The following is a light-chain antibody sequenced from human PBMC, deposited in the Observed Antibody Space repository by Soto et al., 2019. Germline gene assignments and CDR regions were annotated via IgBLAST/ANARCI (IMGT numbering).Light chain of an antibody. CDR1: RSNLGSNN. Sequence: QSVLTQPPSASGTPGQRVTISCSGSRSNLGSNNVYWYQQLPGTAPKLLIYSNDKRPSGVPDRFSGSKSGTSASLAITGLQSEDEADYYCAAWDDILNGVYVFGPATKLTVL. CDR3: AAWDDILNGVYV. J-gene: IGLJ1*01. V-gene: IGLV1-44*01. CDR2: SND.